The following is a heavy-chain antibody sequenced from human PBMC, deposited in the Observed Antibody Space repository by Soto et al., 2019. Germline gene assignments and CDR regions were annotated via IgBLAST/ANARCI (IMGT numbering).Heavy chain of an antibody. CDR2: ISAYNGNT. Sequence: GASVKVSCKASGYTFTSYGISWVRQATGQGLEWMGWISAYNGNTNYAQKLQGRVTMTTDTSTSTAYMELRSLRSDDTAVYYCARDIDTVTKPSFDYWGQGTLVTVSS. V-gene: IGHV1-18*01. J-gene: IGHJ4*02. CDR3: ARDIDTVTKPSFDY. D-gene: IGHD4-17*01. CDR1: GYTFTSYG.